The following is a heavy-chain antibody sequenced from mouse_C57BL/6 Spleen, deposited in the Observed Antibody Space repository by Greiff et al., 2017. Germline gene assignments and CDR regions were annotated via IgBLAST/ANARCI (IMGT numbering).Heavy chain of an antibody. CDR3: ARYHGTYAMDY. CDR1: VYTFTSYD. J-gene: IGHJ4*01. V-gene: IGHV1-85*01. D-gene: IGHD1-1*01. Sequence: VQLQQSGPELVKPGASVKLSCKASVYTFTSYDINWVKQRPGQGLEWIGWIYPRDGSTKYNEKFKGKATLTVDTSSSTAYMELHSLTSEDSAVYFCARYHGTYAMDYWGQGTSVTVSS. CDR2: IYPRDGST.